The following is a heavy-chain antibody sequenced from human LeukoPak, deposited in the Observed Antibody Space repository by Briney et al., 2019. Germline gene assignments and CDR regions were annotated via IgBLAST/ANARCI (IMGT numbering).Heavy chain of an antibody. CDR3: AKDPGVVPAHYFDY. J-gene: IGHJ4*02. CDR1: GFTFSSYA. V-gene: IGHV3-23*01. Sequence: GGSLRLSCAAPGFTFSSYAMNWFRKAQGKGLEWASGTGSTGVSTFYADSVKGRFTVSRDNSKNTLSLQMNSLRAEDTAVYYCAKDPGVVPAHYFDYWGQGTLVTVSS. D-gene: IGHD2-2*01. CDR2: TGSTGVST.